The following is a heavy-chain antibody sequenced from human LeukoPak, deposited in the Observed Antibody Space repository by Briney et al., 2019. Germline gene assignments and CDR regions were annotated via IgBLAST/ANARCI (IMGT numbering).Heavy chain of an antibody. V-gene: IGHV4-30-4*01. CDR1: GGSISSGDYY. D-gene: IGHD3-10*01. CDR3: ARGARLVWFGGPPAG. Sequence: SETLSLTCTVSGGSISSGDYYWTWIRQPPGKGLEWIGYVYNSGSTYHNPSLKSRVTISVDTSKNQFSLKLSSVTAADTAVYYCARGARLVWFGGPPAGWGQGTLVTVSS. J-gene: IGHJ4*02. CDR2: VYNSGST.